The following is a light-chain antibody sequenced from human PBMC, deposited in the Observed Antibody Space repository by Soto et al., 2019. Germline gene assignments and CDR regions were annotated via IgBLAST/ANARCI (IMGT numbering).Light chain of an antibody. J-gene: IGKJ1*01. Sequence: EIVMTQSPSTLSVSPGGRATPSCRASQSVSTNLAWYQQTPGQAPRLLIHGASSRATGIPDRFSGSGSGTEFTLTIGRVEPEDFAVYYCQQYDSLPRTFGQGTKVDIK. CDR2: GAS. CDR1: QSVSTN. CDR3: QQYDSLPRT. V-gene: IGKV3D-15*01.